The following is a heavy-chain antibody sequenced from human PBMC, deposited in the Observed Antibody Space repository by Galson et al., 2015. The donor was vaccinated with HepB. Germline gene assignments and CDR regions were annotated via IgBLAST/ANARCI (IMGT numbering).Heavy chain of an antibody. CDR2: IWYDGSNK. CDR3: ARASGADDLGAFDV. CDR1: GFTFSSYG. D-gene: IGHD1-14*01. V-gene: IGHV3-33*01. Sequence: SLRLSCAASGFTFSSYGMHWVRQAPGKGLEWVAVIWYDGSNKYYADSVKGRFTISRDNSKNTLYLQMNSLRAEDTAVYYCARASGADDLGAFDVWGQGTMVTVSS. J-gene: IGHJ3*01.